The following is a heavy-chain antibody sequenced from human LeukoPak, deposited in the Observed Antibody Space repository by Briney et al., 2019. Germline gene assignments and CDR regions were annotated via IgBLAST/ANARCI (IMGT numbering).Heavy chain of an antibody. V-gene: IGHV3-23*01. D-gene: IGHD2-15*01. CDR2: ISGSGGST. CDR3: AKAALGNSYCSGGSCETQLYYFDY. CDR1: RFTFSSYA. J-gene: IGHJ4*02. Sequence: GGSLRLSCAASRFTFSSYAMSWVRQAPGKGLEWVSAISGSGGSTYYADSVKGRFTISRDNSKNTLYLQMNSLRAEDTAVYYCAKAALGNSYCSGGSCETQLYYFDYWGQGTLVTVSS.